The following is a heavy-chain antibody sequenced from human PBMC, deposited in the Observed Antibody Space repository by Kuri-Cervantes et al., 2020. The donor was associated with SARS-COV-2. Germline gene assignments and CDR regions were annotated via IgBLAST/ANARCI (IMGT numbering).Heavy chain of an antibody. CDR1: GGSLSSYY. V-gene: IGHV4-4*08. CDR2: IYFSERTSGST. D-gene: IGHD2-15*01. J-gene: IGHJ6*02. Sequence: SETLSLTCTVSGGSLSSYYWSWIRLPPGKGLEWVGYIYFSERTSGSTKYNPSLKSRVTISVDTSKNQFSLKLSSVTAADTAVFYCARDSGPHYWVYGMDVWGQGTTVTVSS. CDR3: ARDSGPHYWVYGMDV.